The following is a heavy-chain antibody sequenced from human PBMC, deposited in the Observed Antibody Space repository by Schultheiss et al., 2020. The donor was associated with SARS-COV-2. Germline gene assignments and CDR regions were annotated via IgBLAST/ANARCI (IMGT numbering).Heavy chain of an antibody. D-gene: IGHD2-2*01. Sequence: GGSLRLSCAASGFTFSSYSINWVRQAPGKGLEWVSSISSSSSYIYYADSVKGRFTISRDNAKNSLYLQMNSLRAEDTAVYYCAGDIVVVPAAPHYYYYGMDVWGQGTTVTVSS. J-gene: IGHJ6*02. CDR1: GFTFSSYS. CDR2: ISSSSSYI. V-gene: IGHV3-21*01. CDR3: AGDIVVVPAAPHYYYYGMDV.